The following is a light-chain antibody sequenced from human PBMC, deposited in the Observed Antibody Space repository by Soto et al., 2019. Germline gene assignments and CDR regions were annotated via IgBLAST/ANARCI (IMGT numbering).Light chain of an antibody. J-gene: IGLJ1*01. CDR2: SNN. CDR1: SSNNGSNT. CDR3: AAWDDSLNGYV. V-gene: IGLV1-44*01. Sequence: QSVLTQPPSASGTPGQRVTPSCSGSSSNNGSNTVNWYQQLPGTAPKLLIYSNNQRPSGVPDRFSGSKSGTSASLAISGLQSEDEADYYCAAWDDSLNGYVFGTGTKVTVL.